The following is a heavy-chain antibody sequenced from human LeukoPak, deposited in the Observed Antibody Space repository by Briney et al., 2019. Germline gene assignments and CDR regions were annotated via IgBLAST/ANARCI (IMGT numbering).Heavy chain of an antibody. CDR3: ARDEYLWSGYYPNQAFDY. CDR2: IKQDGSEK. V-gene: IGHV3-7*01. CDR1: GFTFSSYW. J-gene: IGHJ4*02. D-gene: IGHD3-3*01. Sequence: GGSLRLSCAASGFTFSSYWMSWVRQAPGKGLEWVANIKQDGSEKYYVDSVKGRFTISRDNAKKSLYLQMNSLRAEDTAMYYCARDEYLWSGYYPNQAFDYWGQGAQVTVST.